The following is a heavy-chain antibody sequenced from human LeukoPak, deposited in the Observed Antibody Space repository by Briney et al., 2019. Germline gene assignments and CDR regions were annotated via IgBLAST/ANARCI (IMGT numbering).Heavy chain of an antibody. CDR1: GFTFGAYW. V-gene: IGHV3-15*01. Sequence: GGSLRLSCAASGFTFGAYWMSWVRQAPGKGLEWVGRIKSKTDGGTTDYAAPVKGRFTISRDDSKNTLYLQMNSLKTEDTAVYYCTTVPALGVFDPWGQGTLVTVSS. CDR2: IKSKTDGGTT. CDR3: TTVPALGVFDP. J-gene: IGHJ5*02.